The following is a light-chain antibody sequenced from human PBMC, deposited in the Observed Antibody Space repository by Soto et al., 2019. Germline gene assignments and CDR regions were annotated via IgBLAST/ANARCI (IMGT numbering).Light chain of an antibody. Sequence: QTVVTQEPSLTVSPGGTVTVTCAASTGAVTRNYFASWFQQKSGQAPRALISNTDDKLSWTPARFSGSVLGDKAALTLSGVQPEDEADYYCLLYHGGTWAFGGGTKLTVL. CDR1: TGAVTRNYF. J-gene: IGLJ3*02. V-gene: IGLV7-43*01. CDR2: NTD. CDR3: LLYHGGTWA.